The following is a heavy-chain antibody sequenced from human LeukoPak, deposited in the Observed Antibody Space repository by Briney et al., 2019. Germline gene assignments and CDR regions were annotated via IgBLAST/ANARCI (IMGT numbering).Heavy chain of an antibody. CDR2: ITSNSGYV. V-gene: IGHV3-9*03. D-gene: IGHD2-2*01. J-gene: IGHJ4*02. Sequence: PGGSLRLSCTVSGFIFEDYAMHWVRQVPGKGLEWVSSITSNSGYVAYADSVKGRFSISRDNAKNSLYLQMNSLRTEDMAVYYCVQDSYAISSRGSTFASWGQGTLVPVSS. CDR3: VQDSYAISSRGSTFAS. CDR1: GFIFEDYA.